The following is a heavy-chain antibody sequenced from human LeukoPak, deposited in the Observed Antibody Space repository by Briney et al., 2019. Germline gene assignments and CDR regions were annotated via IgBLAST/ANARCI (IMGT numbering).Heavy chain of an antibody. Sequence: GGSLRLSCAASGFTFSSYNMHWVRQAPGKGLEWVSSISSSSSSIYYADSVRGRFTISRDNAKNSLYLQMNSLRAEDTAVYYCANLRAGADYYDSSGYWGGQGTLVTVSS. J-gene: IGHJ4*02. V-gene: IGHV3-21*01. D-gene: IGHD3-22*01. CDR2: ISSSSSSI. CDR1: GFTFSSYN. CDR3: ANLRAGADYYDSSGYW.